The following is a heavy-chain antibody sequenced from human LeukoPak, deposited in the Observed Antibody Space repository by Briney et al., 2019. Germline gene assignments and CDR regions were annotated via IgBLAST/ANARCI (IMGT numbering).Heavy chain of an antibody. CDR2: ICTAGDT. V-gene: IGHV3-13*01. Sequence: GGSLRLSCAASGFTFSNYDMHWVRQAAGKGLEWVSGICTAGDTYYPGSVKGRFTISRENAKNSLYLHMNSLSAGDTAVYYCASSPAYSSSWYAIDNWGQGTLVTVSS. CDR1: GFTFSNYD. CDR3: ASSPAYSSSWYAIDN. D-gene: IGHD6-13*01. J-gene: IGHJ4*02.